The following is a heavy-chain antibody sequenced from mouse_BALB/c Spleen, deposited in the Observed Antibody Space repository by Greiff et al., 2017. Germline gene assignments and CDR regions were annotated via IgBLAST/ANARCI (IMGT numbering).Heavy chain of an antibody. CDR3: ARLYGSSFYAMDY. CDR2: IRNKANGYTT. J-gene: IGHJ4*01. CDR1: GFTFTDYY. Sequence: EVHLVESGGGLVQPGGSLRLSCATSGFTFTDYYMSWVRQPPGKALEWLGFIRNKANGYTTEYSASVKGRFTISRDNSQSILYLQMNTLRAEDSATYYCARLYGSSFYAMDYWGQGTSVTVSS. V-gene: IGHV7-3*02. D-gene: IGHD1-1*01.